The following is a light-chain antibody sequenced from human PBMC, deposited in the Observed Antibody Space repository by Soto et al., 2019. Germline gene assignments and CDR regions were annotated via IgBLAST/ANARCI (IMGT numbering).Light chain of an antibody. CDR2: DPS. V-gene: IGKV3-11*01. J-gene: IGKJ4*01. Sequence: EIVVTQSPATLSLSPGDRATLSCRTSQTVNYYLAWYQQKPGQAPRLLIYDPSNRATGIPARFTGRGSGTAFTLTISSLEPEDFAVYYCHQRGDWPTFGGGTKVEIK. CDR3: HQRGDWPT. CDR1: QTVNYY.